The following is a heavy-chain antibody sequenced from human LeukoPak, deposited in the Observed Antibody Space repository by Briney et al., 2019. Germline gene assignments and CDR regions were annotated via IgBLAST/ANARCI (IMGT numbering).Heavy chain of an antibody. CDR2: ISGSGGSP. Sequence: GGSLRLSCAASGFTFSSYAMSWVRQAPGKGLGWVSAISGSGGSPYYADSVKGRFTISRDNSKNTLYLQMNSLRAEDTAVYYCAKLPIRSGYYTYFDYWGQGTLVTVSS. D-gene: IGHD3-3*01. CDR1: GFTFSSYA. CDR3: AKLPIRSGYYTYFDY. J-gene: IGHJ4*02. V-gene: IGHV3-23*01.